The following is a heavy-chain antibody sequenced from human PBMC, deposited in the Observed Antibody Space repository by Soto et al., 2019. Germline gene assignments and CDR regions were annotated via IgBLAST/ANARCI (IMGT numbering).Heavy chain of an antibody. Sequence: SGPTLVNPTQTLTLTCTFSGFSFSTSGVGVGWVRQPPGKALEWLALIYWDNDKRYRPSLRSRLAITKDTSKNQVVLTMTNMDPVDTATYYCVSGSFPNWFDPWGQGTLVTVS. D-gene: IGHD3-10*01. V-gene: IGHV2-5*02. CDR1: GFSFSTSGVG. CDR2: IYWDNDK. CDR3: VSGSFPNWFDP. J-gene: IGHJ5*02.